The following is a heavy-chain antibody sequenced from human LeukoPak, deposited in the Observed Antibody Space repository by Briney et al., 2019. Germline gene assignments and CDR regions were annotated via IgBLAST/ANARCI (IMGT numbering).Heavy chain of an antibody. CDR3: ARSRYYYGSGLRFDP. CDR2: IYYSGST. D-gene: IGHD3-10*01. Sequence: SEALSLTCIVSGGSISSSNYYWGWIRQPPGKGLEWIGSIYYSGSTYYNPSLKSRVTISVDTSKNQFSLKLNSVTAADTAVYYCARSRYYYGSGLRFDPWGQGTLVTVSS. V-gene: IGHV4-39*01. J-gene: IGHJ5*02. CDR1: GGSISSSNYY.